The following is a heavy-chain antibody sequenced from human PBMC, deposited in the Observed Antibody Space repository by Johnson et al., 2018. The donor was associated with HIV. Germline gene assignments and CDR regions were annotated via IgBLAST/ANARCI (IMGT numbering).Heavy chain of an antibody. J-gene: IGHJ3*02. CDR2: IGTAGDT. V-gene: IGHV3-13*01. CDR1: GFTFSSYD. D-gene: IGHD6-13*01. CDR3: ARGDLAAAGNGAFDI. Sequence: VQLVESGGGLVQPGGSLRLSCAASGFTFSSYDMHWVRQATGKGLEWVSAIGTAGDTYYPGSVKGRFTISRENAKNSLYLQMNSLRAEDTAVYYCARGDLAAAGNGAFDIWGQGTMVTVSS.